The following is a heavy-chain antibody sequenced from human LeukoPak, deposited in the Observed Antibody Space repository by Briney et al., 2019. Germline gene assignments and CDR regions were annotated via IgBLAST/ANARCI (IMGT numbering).Heavy chain of an antibody. J-gene: IGHJ1*01. CDR1: GFTFSSYW. V-gene: IGHV3-7*01. CDR3: AREYNSGWYAPGEYFQH. D-gene: IGHD6-19*01. CDR2: IKQDGSEK. Sequence: GGSLRLSCAASGFTFSSYWMSWVRQAPGKGLEWVANIKQDGSEKYYVDSVKGRFTISRDNAKNSLYLQMNSLRAEDTAVYYCAREYNSGWYAPGEYFQHWGQGTLVTVSS.